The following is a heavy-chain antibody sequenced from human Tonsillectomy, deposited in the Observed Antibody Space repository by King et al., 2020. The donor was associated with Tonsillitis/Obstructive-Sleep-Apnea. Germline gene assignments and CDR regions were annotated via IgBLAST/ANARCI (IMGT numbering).Heavy chain of an antibody. D-gene: IGHD4-17*01. J-gene: IGHJ4*02. CDR1: GGSVSSGSYF. Sequence: VQLQESGPGLVKPSETLSLTCTVSGGSVSSGSYFWSWVRQPPGKGLEWIGYMYYSGSTNQNPFFKSRVTMSVDPSKNQFSLKLCSLTAADTAVYYCARTTTLIPLAPRKFDCWGQGTLVTVSS. CDR2: MYYSGST. CDR3: ARTTTLIPLAPRKFDC. V-gene: IGHV4-61*01.